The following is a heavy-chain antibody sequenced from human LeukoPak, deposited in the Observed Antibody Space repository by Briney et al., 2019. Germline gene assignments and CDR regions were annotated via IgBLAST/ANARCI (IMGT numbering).Heavy chain of an antibody. J-gene: IGHJ4*02. V-gene: IGHV1-3*01. CDR2: INAGNGNT. D-gene: IGHD5-18*01. CDR3: ARGRGLQLWSYFDY. Sequence: GASVTVSCKASGYTFTSYAMHWVRQAPGQRLEWMGWINAGNGNTKYSQKFQGRVTITRDTSASTAYMEPSSLRSEDTAVYYCARGRGLQLWSYFDYWGQGTLVTVSS. CDR1: GYTFTSYA.